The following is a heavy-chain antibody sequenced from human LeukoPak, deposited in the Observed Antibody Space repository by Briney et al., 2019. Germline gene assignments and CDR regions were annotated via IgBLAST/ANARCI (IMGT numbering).Heavy chain of an antibody. CDR3: ASVDEYSSFFDP. CDR2: IYYSGST. Sequence: SETLSLTCTVSGGSISSYYWSWIRQPPGKGLEWIGYIYYSGSTNYNPSLKSRVTISVDTSKNQFSLKLSSVTAADTAVYYCASVDEYSSFFDPWGQGTLVTVSS. D-gene: IGHD6-6*01. J-gene: IGHJ5*02. CDR1: GGSISSYY. V-gene: IGHV4-59*01.